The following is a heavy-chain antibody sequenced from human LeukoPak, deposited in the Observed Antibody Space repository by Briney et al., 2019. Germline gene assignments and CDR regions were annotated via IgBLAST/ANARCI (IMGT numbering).Heavy chain of an antibody. CDR2: ISWSSGSI. J-gene: IGHJ4*02. CDR3: AKDKYYDSSGYSDY. V-gene: IGHV3-9*01. Sequence: PGGSLRLSCAASGFTFDDYAMHWVRQAPGKGLEWVSGISWSSGSIGYADSVKGRFTISRDNAKNSLYLQMNSLGAEDTALYYCAKDKYYDSSGYSDYWGQGTLVTVS. D-gene: IGHD3-22*01. CDR1: GFTFDDYA.